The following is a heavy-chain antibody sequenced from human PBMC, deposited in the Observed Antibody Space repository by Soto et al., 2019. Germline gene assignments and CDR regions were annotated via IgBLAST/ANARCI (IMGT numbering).Heavy chain of an antibody. J-gene: IGHJ4*02. V-gene: IGHV1-18*01. D-gene: IGHD3-16*01. CDR1: GYTFTNFG. Sequence: QVQLVQSGAEVKKPGASVKVSCKASGYTFTNFGISWVRQAPGQGLEWMGWISAYNGNTNYAQNFQGRVTMTTDTSTSTANMELRSLRSDDTSVYYWARGGTPVDYWGQGTLVTVSA. CDR2: ISAYNGNT. CDR3: ARGGTPVDY.